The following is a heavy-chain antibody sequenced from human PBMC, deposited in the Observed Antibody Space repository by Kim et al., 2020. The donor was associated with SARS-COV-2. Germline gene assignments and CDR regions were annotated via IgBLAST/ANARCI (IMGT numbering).Heavy chain of an antibody. CDR2: IYSDDIT. CDR1: GFTVTRNY. CDR3: ARGGPGPNNWFDP. D-gene: IGHD1-26*01. Sequence: GGSLRLSCAGSGFTVTRNYMSWVRLAPGKGLDWVAVIYSDDITHYADSVKGRFTISRDYSKNTLYIQMNSLRFEDTAVYYCARGGPGPNNWFDPWGQGTLVTVSS. V-gene: IGHV3-53*01. J-gene: IGHJ5*02.